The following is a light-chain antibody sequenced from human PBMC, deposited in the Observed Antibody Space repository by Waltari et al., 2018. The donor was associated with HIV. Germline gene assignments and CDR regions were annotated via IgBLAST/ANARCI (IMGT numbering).Light chain of an antibody. CDR1: QSVSNN. CDR3: QQYNDWPRT. J-gene: IGKJ1*01. Sequence: EVVLTQSPGTVSVSPGEIATLSCRTSQSVSNNLVWYQMKPGQAPRLVIYDASTRATGIPVRFSGSGSGTEFTLTISSLQSEDFAVYYCQQYNDWPRTFGRGTKVEI. V-gene: IGKV3-15*01. CDR2: DAS.